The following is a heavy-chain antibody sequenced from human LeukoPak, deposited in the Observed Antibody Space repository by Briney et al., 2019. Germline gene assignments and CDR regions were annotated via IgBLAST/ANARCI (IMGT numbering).Heavy chain of an antibody. Sequence: SETLSLTCTVSGGSISSSSYYWGWIRQPPGKGLEWIGSIYYSGSTYYNPSLKSRVTISVDTSKNQFSLKLSSVTAAGTAVYYCASLPRGWLHTDYYGMDVWGQGTTVTVSS. D-gene: IGHD5-24*01. V-gene: IGHV4-39*07. CDR2: IYYSGST. J-gene: IGHJ6*02. CDR1: GGSISSSSYY. CDR3: ASLPRGWLHTDYYGMDV.